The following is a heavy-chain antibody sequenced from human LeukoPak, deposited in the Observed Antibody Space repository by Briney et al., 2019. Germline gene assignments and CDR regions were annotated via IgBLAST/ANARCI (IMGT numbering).Heavy chain of an antibody. CDR2: IYYSGSA. V-gene: IGHV4-59*01. D-gene: IGHD3-22*01. J-gene: IGHJ4*02. Sequence: SQTLSLTCTVSGGSISTYYWTWIRQPSGKGLEWIGYIYYSGSANYNPSLQSRVTISVDMSKNQFSLKLTSVTAADTAVYYCARGAPSDSNGYRDPSFDYWGQGTLVTVSS. CDR1: GGSISTYY. CDR3: ARGAPSDSNGYRDPSFDY.